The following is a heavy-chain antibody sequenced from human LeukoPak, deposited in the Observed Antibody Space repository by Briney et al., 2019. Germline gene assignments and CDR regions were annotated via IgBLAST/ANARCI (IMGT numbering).Heavy chain of an antibody. J-gene: IGHJ4*02. Sequence: SETLSLTCTVFGGSISSSGYYWGWIRQPPGKGLEWIGSIYYSGSTYYNPSLKSRVTISVDTSKNQFSLKLSSVTAADTAVYSCARHGGSGYSSFDYWGQGTLVTVSS. CDR2: IYYSGST. D-gene: IGHD5-18*01. CDR3: ARHGGSGYSSFDY. CDR1: GGSISSSGYY. V-gene: IGHV4-39*01.